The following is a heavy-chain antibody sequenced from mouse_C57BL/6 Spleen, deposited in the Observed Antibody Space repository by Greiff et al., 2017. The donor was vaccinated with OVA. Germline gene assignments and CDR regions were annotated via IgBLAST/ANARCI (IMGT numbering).Heavy chain of an antibody. J-gene: IGHJ3*01. CDR1: GYTFTSYG. CDR2: IYPRSGNT. CDR3: ARVMGSSYAWFAY. D-gene: IGHD1-1*01. Sequence: VKLVESGAELARPGASVKLSCKASGYTFTSYGISWVKQRTGQGLEWIGEIYPRSGNTYYNEKFKGKATLTADKSSSTAYMELRSLTSEDSAVYFCARVMGSSYAWFAYWGQGTLVTVSA. V-gene: IGHV1-81*01.